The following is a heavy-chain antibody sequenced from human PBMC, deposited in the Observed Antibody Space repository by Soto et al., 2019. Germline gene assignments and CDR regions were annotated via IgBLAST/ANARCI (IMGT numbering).Heavy chain of an antibody. Sequence: ASVKVSCKASGYTFTGYYMHWVRQAPGQGLEWMGWINPNSGGTNYAQKLKGWVTMTRDTSMSTAYMELSRLRSEDTAVYYCARGRVDSDYYDSSGSLNWFDPWGQGTLVTVSS. CDR3: ARGRVDSDYYDSSGSLNWFDP. CDR2: INPNSGGT. V-gene: IGHV1-2*04. J-gene: IGHJ5*02. D-gene: IGHD3-22*01. CDR1: GYTFTGYY.